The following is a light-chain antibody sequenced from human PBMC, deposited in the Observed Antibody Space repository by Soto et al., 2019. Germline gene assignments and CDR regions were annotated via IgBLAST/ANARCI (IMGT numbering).Light chain of an antibody. J-gene: IGLJ1*01. CDR3: KSYTTSNTYV. CDR1: SNDVGSYNY. CDR2: DVT. V-gene: IGLV2-14*01. Sequence: QSVLTQPASVSGSPGQSIAISCTGTSNDVGSYNYVSWYQQHPGKAPKLMIYDVTNRPSGVSDRFSGSKSGNTASLTISGLQAEVEADYYCKSYTTSNTYVFGSGTKVTVL.